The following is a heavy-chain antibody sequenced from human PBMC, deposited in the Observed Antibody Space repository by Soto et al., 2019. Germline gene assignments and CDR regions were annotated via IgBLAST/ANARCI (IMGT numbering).Heavy chain of an antibody. Sequence: QVQLVQSGAEVKKPGSSVKVSCKASGGTFSNYAISWVRQAPGQGLEWMGGIIPIFNTANYAQKCQGRDTITADKSTSTAYMEVSSLGSEDTAVYYCAGGLVVPAGNRYYYYGMDVWGQGTTVTVS. CDR1: GGTFSNYA. V-gene: IGHV1-69*06. D-gene: IGHD2-2*01. J-gene: IGHJ6*02. CDR3: AGGLVVPAGNRYYYYGMDV. CDR2: IIPIFNTA.